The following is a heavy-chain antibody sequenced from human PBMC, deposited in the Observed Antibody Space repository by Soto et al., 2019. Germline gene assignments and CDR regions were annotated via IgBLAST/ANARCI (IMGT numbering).Heavy chain of an antibody. CDR2: ITPKFGDT. CDR1: GYTFTAYY. V-gene: IGHV1-2*02. Sequence: QVQLVQSGAEVKEPGDSVRFSGEASGYTFTAYYIHWVRQVPGQGLEWMGWITPKFGDTTYAQDFQGRVTMTRDMSISTVYMELSRLTSDDTAIYYCARNMDYYYGPGSGNGHGVWGQGTTVTVFS. D-gene: IGHD3-10*01. CDR3: ARNMDYYYGPGSGNGHGV. J-gene: IGHJ6*02.